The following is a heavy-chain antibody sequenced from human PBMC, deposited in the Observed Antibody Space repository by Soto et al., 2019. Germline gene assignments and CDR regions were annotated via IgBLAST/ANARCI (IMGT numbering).Heavy chain of an antibody. CDR1: GFTFSSYS. CDR2: ISSSSSTI. J-gene: IGHJ4*02. CDR3: ARDGGYSYGPFDY. D-gene: IGHD5-18*01. Sequence: EVQLVESGGGLVQPGGPLRLSCAASGFTFSSYSMNWVRQAPGKGLEWVSYISSSSSTIYYADSVKGRFTISRDNAKNSLYLQMNSLRAEDTAVYYCARDGGYSYGPFDYWGQGTLVTVSS. V-gene: IGHV3-48*01.